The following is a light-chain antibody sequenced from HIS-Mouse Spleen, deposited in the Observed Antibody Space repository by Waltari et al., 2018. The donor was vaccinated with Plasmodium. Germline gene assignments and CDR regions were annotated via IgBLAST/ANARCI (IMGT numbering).Light chain of an antibody. CDR2: YYSDSDK. CDR3: MIWPSNASGV. V-gene: IGLV5-37*01. Sequence: QPVLTQPPSSSASPGESTRLTCTLPSDINVGSYNIYWYQQKPGSPPRYLLYYYSDSDKGQGSGVPSRCSGSKDASANTGILLISGLQSEDDADYYCMIWPSNASGVFGGGTKLTVL. J-gene: IGLJ3*02. CDR1: SDINVGSYN.